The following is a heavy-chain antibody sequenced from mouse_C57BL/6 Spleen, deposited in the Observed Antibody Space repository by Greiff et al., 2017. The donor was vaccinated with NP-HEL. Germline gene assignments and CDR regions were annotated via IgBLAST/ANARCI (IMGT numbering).Heavy chain of an antibody. D-gene: IGHD1-1*01. CDR1: GYAFSSYW. V-gene: IGHV1-80*01. J-gene: IGHJ1*03. CDR3: ARCGDYYGSSYGYFDV. CDR2: IYPGDGDT. Sequence: VQLQQSGAELVKPGASVKISCKASGYAFSSYWMNWVKQRPGKGLEWIGQIYPGDGDTNYNGKFKGKATLTADKSSSTAYMQLSSLTSEDSAVYFCARCGDYYGSSYGYFDVWGTGTTVTVSS.